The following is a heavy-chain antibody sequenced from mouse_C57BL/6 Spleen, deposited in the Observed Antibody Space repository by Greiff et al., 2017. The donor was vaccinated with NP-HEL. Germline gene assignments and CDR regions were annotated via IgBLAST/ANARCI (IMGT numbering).Heavy chain of an antibody. CDR1: GFSLTSYG. J-gene: IGHJ4*01. CDR3: AKPEGVYLWHAMDY. CDR2: IWGDGST. Sequence: QVQLKESGPGLVAPSQSLSITCTVSGFSLTSYGVSWVRQPPGKGLEWLGVIWGDGSTNYHSALISRLSISKDNSKSQVFLKLNSLQTDDTATYYCAKPEGVYLWHAMDYWGQGTSVTVSS. V-gene: IGHV2-3*01. D-gene: IGHD5-1*01.